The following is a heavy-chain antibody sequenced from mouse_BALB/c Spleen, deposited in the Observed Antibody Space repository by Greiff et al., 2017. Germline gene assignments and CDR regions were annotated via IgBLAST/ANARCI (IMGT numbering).Heavy chain of an antibody. J-gene: IGHJ3*01. V-gene: IGHV1S53*02. D-gene: IGHD2-2*01. CDR2: ISPGNGDI. CDR1: GYTFTDHA. Sequence: LQESDAELVKPGASVKISCKASGYTFTDHAIHWVKQTPEQGLEWIGYISPGNGDIKYNEKFKGKATLTADKSSSTAYMQLNSLTSEDSAVYFCDLLWLRGGVGFAYWGQGTLVTVSA. CDR3: DLLWLRGGVGFAY.